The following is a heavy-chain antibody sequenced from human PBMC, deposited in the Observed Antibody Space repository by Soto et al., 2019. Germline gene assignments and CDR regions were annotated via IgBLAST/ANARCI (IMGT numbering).Heavy chain of an antibody. CDR3: ARSQGSSTSLEIYYYYDYGMDV. Sequence: QVQLVQSGAEVKKPGSSVKVSCKASGGTFSSYAISWVRQAPGQGLEWMGGIIPISDTTNYAQKFQGRVTMTADESTSTAYMELSSLRSEDTAVYYCARSQGSSTSLEIYYYYDYGMDVWGQGTTGTVSS. J-gene: IGHJ6*02. D-gene: IGHD2-2*01. V-gene: IGHV1-69*01. CDR2: IIPISDTT. CDR1: GGTFSSYA.